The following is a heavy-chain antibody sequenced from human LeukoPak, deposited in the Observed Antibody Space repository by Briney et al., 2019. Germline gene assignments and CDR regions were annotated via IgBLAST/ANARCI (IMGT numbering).Heavy chain of an antibody. Sequence: GGSLRLSCAASGFTFSSYSMNWVRQAPGKGLEWVAVISYDESNKYYADSVKGRFTISRDNSKNTLYLQMNSLRAEDTAVYYCAKRRGVAVAGFDYWGQGTLVTVSS. CDR2: ISYDESNK. CDR3: AKRRGVAVAGFDY. CDR1: GFTFSSYS. V-gene: IGHV3-30*18. D-gene: IGHD6-19*01. J-gene: IGHJ4*02.